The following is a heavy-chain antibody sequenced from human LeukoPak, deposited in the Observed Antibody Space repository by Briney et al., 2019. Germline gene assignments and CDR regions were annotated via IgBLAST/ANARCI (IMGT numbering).Heavy chain of an antibody. Sequence: PGGSLRLSCAASGFTFSSYAMSWVRQAPGKGVEWVSAISGSGGSTYYADSVKGRFTISRDNSKNTLYLQMNSLRAEDTAVYYCAKIPRRGGWYPEYFQHWGQGTLVTVSS. CDR3: AKIPRRGGWYPEYFQH. D-gene: IGHD6-19*01. J-gene: IGHJ1*01. CDR1: GFTFSSYA. CDR2: ISGSGGST. V-gene: IGHV3-23*01.